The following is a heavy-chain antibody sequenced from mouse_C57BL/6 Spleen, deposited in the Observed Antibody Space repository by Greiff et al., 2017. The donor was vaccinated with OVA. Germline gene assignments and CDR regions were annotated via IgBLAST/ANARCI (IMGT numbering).Heavy chain of an antibody. CDR3: ARPGNYDYPFYAMDY. Sequence: EVMLVESGGGLVKPGGSLKLSCAASGFTFSDYGMHWVRQAPEKGLEWVAYISSGSSTIYYADTVKGRFTISRDNAKNTLFLQMTSLRSEDMAMYYCARPGNYDYPFYAMDYWGQGTSVTVSS. J-gene: IGHJ4*01. CDR2: ISSGSSTI. D-gene: IGHD2-4*01. CDR1: GFTFSDYG. V-gene: IGHV5-17*01.